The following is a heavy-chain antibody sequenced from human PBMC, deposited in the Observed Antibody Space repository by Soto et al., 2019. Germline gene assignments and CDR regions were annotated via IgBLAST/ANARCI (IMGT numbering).Heavy chain of an antibody. CDR1: GGTFSSYT. D-gene: IGHD2-2*01. CDR2: IIPILGIA. Sequence: QVQLVQSGAEVKKPGSSVKVSCKASGGTFSSYTISWVRQAPGQGLEWMGRIIPILGIANYAQKFQGRVTITADKTTSTAYMELSSLRSEDTGVYYCAREWGEVAPAAGGDYYYYMDVWGKGTTVTVSS. CDR3: AREWGEVAPAAGGDYYYYMDV. J-gene: IGHJ6*03. V-gene: IGHV1-69*08.